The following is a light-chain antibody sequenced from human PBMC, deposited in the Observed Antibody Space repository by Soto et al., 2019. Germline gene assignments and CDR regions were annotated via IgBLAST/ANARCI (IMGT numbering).Light chain of an antibody. V-gene: IGKV1-5*03. Sequence: DIQMTQAPGTRSASVGDRVTITCRASQSISIWLAWYQQKPGKAPKLLIYKASSLESGVPSRFSGSGSATEFTLTISSLQPDDFATYYCQQYNSSSTFGQGTKVDIK. CDR1: QSISIW. CDR2: KAS. CDR3: QQYNSSST. J-gene: IGKJ1*01.